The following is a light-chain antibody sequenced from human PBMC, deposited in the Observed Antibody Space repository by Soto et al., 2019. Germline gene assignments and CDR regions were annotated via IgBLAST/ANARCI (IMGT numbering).Light chain of an antibody. CDR3: LQDYNYPRT. V-gene: IGKV1-6*02. J-gene: IGKJ1*01. CDR1: QGIRKD. Sequence: AIQMTQSPSSLSPSVGDRVTMTCRASQGIRKDLAWYQQKPGKAPKLLIYATSSLQSGVPSRFSGSGAGRDFTLTISSLQPEDCATYYCLQDYNYPRTFGQGTKVDIK. CDR2: ATS.